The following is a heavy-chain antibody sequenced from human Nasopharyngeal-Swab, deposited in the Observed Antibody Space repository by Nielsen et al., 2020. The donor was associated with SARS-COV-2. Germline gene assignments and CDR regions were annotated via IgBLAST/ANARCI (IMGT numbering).Heavy chain of an antibody. CDR2: INHSGST. V-gene: IGHV4-34*01. J-gene: IGHJ5*02. CDR3: ARGPLSIELMVYGKVGWFDP. Sequence: RQAPGKGLEWIGEINHSGSTNYNPSLKSRVTISVDMSNNQFSLYLSSVTAADTAVYYCARGPLSIELMVYGKVGWFDPWGQGTLVTVSS. D-gene: IGHD2-8*02.